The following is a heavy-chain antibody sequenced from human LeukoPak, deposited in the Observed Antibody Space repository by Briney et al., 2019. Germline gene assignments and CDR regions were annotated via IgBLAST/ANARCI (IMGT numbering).Heavy chain of an antibody. Sequence: SVKVSCKASGGTFSSYAISWVRQAPGQGLEWMGGIILIFGTANYAQKFQGRVTITTDESTSTAYMELSSLRSEDTAVYYCARGLQNYGGIEGDAFDIWGQGTMVTVSS. CDR1: GGTFSSYA. J-gene: IGHJ3*02. CDR3: ARGLQNYGGIEGDAFDI. D-gene: IGHD2-21*01. V-gene: IGHV1-69*05. CDR2: IILIFGTA.